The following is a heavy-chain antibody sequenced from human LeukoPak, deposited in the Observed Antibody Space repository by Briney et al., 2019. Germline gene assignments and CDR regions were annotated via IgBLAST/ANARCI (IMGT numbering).Heavy chain of an antibody. CDR2: ISAYNGNT. CDR1: GYTFTSYG. V-gene: IGHV1-18*04. Sequence: ASVKVSCKASGYTFTSYGISWVRQAPGQGLEWMGWISAYNGNTNYAQKLQGTVTMTTDTSTSTAYMELRSLRSDDTAVYYCARHQLTMVRGKRWFDPWGQGTLVTVSS. CDR3: ARHQLTMVRGKRWFDP. J-gene: IGHJ5*02. D-gene: IGHD3-10*01.